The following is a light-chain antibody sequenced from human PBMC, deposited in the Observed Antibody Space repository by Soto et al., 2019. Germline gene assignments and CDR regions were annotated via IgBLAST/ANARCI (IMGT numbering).Light chain of an antibody. CDR1: QSVYTY. CDR2: NAS. J-gene: IGKJ3*01. CDR3: QQRSSSVT. V-gene: IGKV3-11*01. Sequence: EIVLTQSPATQSLSPGERATLSCRASQSVYTYLAWYQQKPGQAPRLLIYNASNRATGIPARFSGSGSGTAFTLTISSLEPEDFAVYYCQQRSSSVTFGPGTKVDLK.